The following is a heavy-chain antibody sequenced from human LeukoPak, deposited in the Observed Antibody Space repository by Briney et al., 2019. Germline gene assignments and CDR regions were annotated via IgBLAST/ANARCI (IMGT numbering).Heavy chain of an antibody. Sequence: SETLSLTCTVSGGSISTYYWSWIRQPPGKGLEWIGYISYRGGTNYNPSLESRVTISEDTSNNQFSLELSSVTAADTAVYFCARHSARGFDPWGQGPLVTVSS. V-gene: IGHV4-59*08. D-gene: IGHD6-25*01. CDR1: GGSISTYY. J-gene: IGHJ5*02. CDR2: ISYRGGT. CDR3: ARHSARGFDP.